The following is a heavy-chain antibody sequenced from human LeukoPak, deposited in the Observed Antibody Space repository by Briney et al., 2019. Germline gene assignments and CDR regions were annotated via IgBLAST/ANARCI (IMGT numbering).Heavy chain of an antibody. Sequence: GGSLRLSCAASGFFFSSYDMHWVRQAPGKGLEWVAVISYDGSNKYYADSVKGRFTISRDNSKNTLYLQMNSLRAEDTAVYYCANAPGGNSDYWGQGTLVTVSS. CDR1: GFFFSSYD. V-gene: IGHV3-30*18. J-gene: IGHJ4*02. CDR2: ISYDGSNK. CDR3: ANAPGGNSDY. D-gene: IGHD4-23*01.